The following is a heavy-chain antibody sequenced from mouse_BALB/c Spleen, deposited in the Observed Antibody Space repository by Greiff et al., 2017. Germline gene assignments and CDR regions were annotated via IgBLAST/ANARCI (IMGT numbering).Heavy chain of an antibody. CDR3: APTVVARFDY. V-gene: IGHV1-7*01. J-gene: IGHJ2*01. CDR2: INPSTGYT. D-gene: IGHD1-1*01. Sequence: VQLQESGAELAKPGASVKMSCKASGYTFTSYWMHWVKQRPGQGLEWIGYINPSTGYTEYNQKFKDKATLTADKSSSTAYMQLSSLTSEDSAVYYCAPTVVARFDYWGQGTTLTVSS. CDR1: GYTFTSYW.